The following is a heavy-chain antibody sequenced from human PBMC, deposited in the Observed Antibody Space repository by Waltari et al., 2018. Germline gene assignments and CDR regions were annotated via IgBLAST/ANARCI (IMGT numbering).Heavy chain of an antibody. V-gene: IGHV4-39*01. CDR2: IYYSGST. CDR3: ARQGIHRDY. Sequence: QLQLQESGPGLVKPSETLSLTCTVSGGSISSRRYSWGWIRQPPGKGLEWIGSIYYSGSTYYNPSLKSRVTISVDTSKNQFSLKLSSVTATDTAVYYCARQGIHRDYWGQGTLVTVSS. D-gene: IGHD5-18*01. CDR1: GGSISSRRYS. J-gene: IGHJ4*02.